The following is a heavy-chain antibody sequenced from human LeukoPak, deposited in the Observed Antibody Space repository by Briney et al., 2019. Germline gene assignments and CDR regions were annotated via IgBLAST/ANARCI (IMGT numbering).Heavy chain of an antibody. Sequence: PSQTLSLTCTVSGGSISSGSYYWSRIRQPAGKGLEWIGRIYTSGSTNYNPSLKSRVTISVDTSKNQFSLKLSSMTAADTAVYYCARTYGSGSPPRFDPWGQGTLVIVSS. J-gene: IGHJ5*02. V-gene: IGHV4-61*02. CDR1: GGSISSGSYY. CDR2: IYTSGST. D-gene: IGHD3-10*01. CDR3: ARTYGSGSPPRFDP.